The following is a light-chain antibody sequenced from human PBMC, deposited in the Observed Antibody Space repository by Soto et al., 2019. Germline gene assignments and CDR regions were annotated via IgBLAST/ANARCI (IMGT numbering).Light chain of an antibody. CDR2: EIT. CDR1: SSDVGGYNY. J-gene: IGLJ2*01. V-gene: IGLV2-14*01. CDR3: SSYTGSDVV. Sequence: QSALTQPASVSGPPGQSITISCTGTSSDVGGYNYVSWYQQHPGKAPKLMIYEITNRPSGVSNRFSGSKSGNTASLTISGLQAEDEADYYCSSYTGSDVVFGGGTKPIVL.